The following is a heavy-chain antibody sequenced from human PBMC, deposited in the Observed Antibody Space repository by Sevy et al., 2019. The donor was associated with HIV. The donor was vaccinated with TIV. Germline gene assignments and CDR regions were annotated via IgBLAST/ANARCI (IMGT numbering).Heavy chain of an antibody. Sequence: GGSLRLSCAASGISFSNYWMSWVRQAPGKGLEWVANINQDGSEKKFVGSVMGRFTISRDNAKNSVYLQMNSLTAEDTAVYYCARDRWAKYPEDGFDIWGQGTMVTVSS. J-gene: IGHJ3*02. CDR2: INQDGSEK. V-gene: IGHV3-7*01. CDR1: GISFSNYW. CDR3: ARDRWAKYPEDGFDI.